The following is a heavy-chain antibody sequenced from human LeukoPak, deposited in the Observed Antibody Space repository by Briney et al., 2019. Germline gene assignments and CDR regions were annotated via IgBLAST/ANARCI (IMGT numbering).Heavy chain of an antibody. CDR1: GFTFSSYA. CDR2: ISGSGGST. CDR3: AKDVAVAGTWVY. D-gene: IGHD6-19*01. J-gene: IGHJ4*02. V-gene: IGHV3-23*01. Sequence: PGGSLRLSCAAPGFTFSSYAMSWVRQAPGKGLEWVSAISGSGGSTYYADSVKGLFTISRDNSKSTLYLQMNSLRAEDTAVYYCAKDVAVAGTWVYWGQGTLVTVSS.